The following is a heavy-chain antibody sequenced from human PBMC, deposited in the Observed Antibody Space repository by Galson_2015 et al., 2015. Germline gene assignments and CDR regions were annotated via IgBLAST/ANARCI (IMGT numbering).Heavy chain of an antibody. J-gene: IGHJ5*02. CDR3: ARDVRYYTSSGTP. CDR2: IKTGGSAM. Sequence: SLRLSCAASGFTISNYEMNWVRQAPGKGPEWISHIKTGGSAMYYADSVKGRFTISRDDAKNSVYLQMNSLRVEDTAVYYCARDVRYYTSSGTPWGQGTLVTVSS. V-gene: IGHV3-48*03. D-gene: IGHD2-8*01. CDR1: GFTISNYE.